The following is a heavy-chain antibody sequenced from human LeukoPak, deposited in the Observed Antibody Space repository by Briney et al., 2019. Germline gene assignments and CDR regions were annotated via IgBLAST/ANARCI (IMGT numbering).Heavy chain of an antibody. CDR1: GGTFSSYA. J-gene: IGHJ4*02. D-gene: IGHD3-9*01. CDR2: IIPIFGTA. V-gene: IGHV1-69*13. CDR3: AREYYDILTGYYRYIGMFDY. Sequence: SVKVSCKASGGTFSSYAISWVRQAPGQGLEWMGGIIPIFGTANYAQKFQGRVTITADESTSTAYMELSSLRSEDTDVYYCAREYYDILTGYYRYIGMFDYWGQGTLVTVSS.